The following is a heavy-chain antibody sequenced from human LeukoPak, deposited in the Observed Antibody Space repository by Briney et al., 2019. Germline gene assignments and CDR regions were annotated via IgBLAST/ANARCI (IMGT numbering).Heavy chain of an antibody. CDR1: GGTFSSYA. D-gene: IGHD3-9*01. CDR2: IIPILGIA. CDR3: ASMTGSYGMDV. Sequence: SVKVSCKASGGTFSSYAISWVRQAPGQGLEWMGRIIPILGIANYAQKFQGRVTITADKSTSTAYMELSSLRSEDTAVYYCASMTGSYGMDVWGQGTTVTVSS. V-gene: IGHV1-69*04. J-gene: IGHJ6*02.